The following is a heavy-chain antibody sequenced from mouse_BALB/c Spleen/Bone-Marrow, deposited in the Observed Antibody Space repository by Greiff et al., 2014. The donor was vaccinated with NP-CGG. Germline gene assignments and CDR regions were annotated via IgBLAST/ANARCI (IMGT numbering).Heavy chain of an antibody. CDR1: GFSLTSYG. CDR2: IWAGGST. V-gene: IGHV2-9*02. D-gene: IGHD2-4*01. Sequence: VQGVESGPGLVAPSQSLSITCTVSGFSLTSYGVHWVRQPPGKGLEWLGGIWAGGSTNYNSALMSRLSISKDNSKSQVFLKMNSLQTDDTAMYYCARDLSTMITTGFAYWGQGTLVTVSA. J-gene: IGHJ3*01. CDR3: ARDLSTMITTGFAY.